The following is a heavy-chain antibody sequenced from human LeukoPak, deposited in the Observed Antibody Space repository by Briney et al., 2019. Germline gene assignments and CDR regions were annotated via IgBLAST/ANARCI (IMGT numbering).Heavy chain of an antibody. CDR3: ARGVYIAAAQYGY. J-gene: IGHJ4*02. V-gene: IGHV4-59*01. D-gene: IGHD6-13*01. CDR2: IYYSGTT. Sequence: SETLSLTCTVSGGPISSYYWNWIRQPPGKGLEWIGYIYYSGTTNYNPSLKSRVTISVDSSKNQCSLKLSSVTAADAAVYYCARGVYIAAAQYGYWGQGTLVTVSS. CDR1: GGPISSYY.